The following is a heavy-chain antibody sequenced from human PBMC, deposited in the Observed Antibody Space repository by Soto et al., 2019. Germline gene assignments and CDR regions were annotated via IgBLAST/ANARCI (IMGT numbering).Heavy chain of an antibody. V-gene: IGHV1-69*12. CDR1: GGTFTTYA. J-gene: IGHJ4*02. D-gene: IGHD1-26*01. Sequence: QVQLVQSGAEVKKPGSSVKVSCKASGGTFTTYAITWVRQAPGQGPEWMGGIIPLFGKATYAQKFQGRVTITADGSTTKAYMELTSMRFEDSAGYFCAIPQSGNFYFDSWAREPWSPSPQ. CDR3: AIPQSGNFYFDS. CDR2: IIPLFGKA.